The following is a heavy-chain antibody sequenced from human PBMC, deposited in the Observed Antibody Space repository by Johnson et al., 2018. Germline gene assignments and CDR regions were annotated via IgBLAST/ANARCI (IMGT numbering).Heavy chain of an antibody. CDR3: ARVIYCSSTSCYDAFDI. V-gene: IGHV1-69*12. CDR2: IIPIFGTA. CDR1: GGTFSSYA. Sequence: QVQLVQSGAEVKKPESSVKVSCKASGGTFSSYAISWVRQAPGQGLEWMGGIIPIFGTANYAQKFQGRVTITADESTSTAYMERSSLRSEDTAVYYCARVIYCSSTSCYDAFDIWGQGTMVTVSS. D-gene: IGHD2-2*01. J-gene: IGHJ3*02.